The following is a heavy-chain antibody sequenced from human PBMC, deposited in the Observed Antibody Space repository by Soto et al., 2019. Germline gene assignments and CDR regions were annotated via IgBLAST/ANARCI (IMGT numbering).Heavy chain of an antibody. J-gene: IGHJ4*02. CDR3: AAVPVLRFLKWLPAYFDY. D-gene: IGHD3-3*01. Sequence: SVKVSCKASGGTFSSYAISWVRQAPGQGLEWMGGIIPIFGTANFAQKFQGRVTITADESTSTAYMELSSLRSEDTAVYYCAAVPVLRFLKWLPAYFDYWGQGTLVTVSS. V-gene: IGHV1-69*13. CDR1: GGTFSSYA. CDR2: IIPIFGTA.